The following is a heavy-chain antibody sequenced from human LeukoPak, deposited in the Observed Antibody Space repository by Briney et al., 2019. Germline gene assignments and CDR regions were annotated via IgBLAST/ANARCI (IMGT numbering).Heavy chain of an antibody. CDR2: ISYDGSNK. Sequence: GGSLRLSCAASGFTFSSYGMHWVRQAPGKGLEWVAVISYDGSNKYYADSVKGRFTISRDNSKNTLYLQMNSLRAEDTAVYYCAEGGLGYCSSTSCPTPYGMDVWGQGTTVTVSS. J-gene: IGHJ6*02. CDR1: GFTFSSYG. D-gene: IGHD2-2*01. V-gene: IGHV3-30*18. CDR3: AEGGLGYCSSTSCPTPYGMDV.